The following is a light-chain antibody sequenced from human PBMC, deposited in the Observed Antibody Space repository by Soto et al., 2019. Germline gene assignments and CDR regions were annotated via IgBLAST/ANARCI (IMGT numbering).Light chain of an antibody. Sequence: DIVLTQSPLSLPVTPGEPASISCRSSQSLLHSNGYNYLDWYLQKPGHSPQLLIYLGSNRASGVPDRFSGSGSGTDFTLKISRVEAEDVALYYCMQALQTPFTFGQWTKLEIK. CDR2: LGS. J-gene: IGKJ2*01. CDR1: QSLLHSNGYNY. CDR3: MQALQTPFT. V-gene: IGKV2-28*01.